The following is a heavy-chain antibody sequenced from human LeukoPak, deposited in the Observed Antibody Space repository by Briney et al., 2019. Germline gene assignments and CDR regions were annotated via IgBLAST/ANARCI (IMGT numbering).Heavy chain of an antibody. CDR2: INNDGRLT. CDR1: GFAFSNHW. J-gene: IGHJ4*02. D-gene: IGHD2-21*01. Sequence: GGSLRLSCAASGFAFSNHWMHWVRQTPGKGLVWVARINNDGRLTNYADSVKGRFTISRDNAKKTLHLQMNSLRAEDTAVYYCASPYCGRPACYGGNYSGQGTLVTVSS. CDR3: ASPYCGRPACYGGNY. V-gene: IGHV3-74*01.